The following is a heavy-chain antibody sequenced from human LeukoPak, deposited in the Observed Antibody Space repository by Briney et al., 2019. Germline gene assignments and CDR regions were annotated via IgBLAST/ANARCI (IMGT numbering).Heavy chain of an antibody. CDR1: GFTFSSYA. CDR3: ARSEARYNWFDP. CDR2: ISGSGGST. V-gene: IGHV3-23*01. Sequence: PGGSLRLSCAASGFTFSSYAMSWVRQAPGKGLEWVSAISGSGGSTYYADSVKGRFTISRDNSKNTLYLQMNSLRAEDTAVYYCARSEARYNWFDPWGQGTLVTVSS. J-gene: IGHJ5*02.